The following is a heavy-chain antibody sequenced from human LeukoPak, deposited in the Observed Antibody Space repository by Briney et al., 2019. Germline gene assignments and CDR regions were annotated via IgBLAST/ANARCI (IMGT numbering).Heavy chain of an antibody. CDR1: GGSLTNYY. CDR2: IHSDGTT. CDR3: ARLNFRGGEALHFDS. D-gene: IGHD3-16*01. Sequence: SETLSLTCSVSGGSLTNYYWGWIRQPPGKGLEFIGYIHSDGTTNYDSSLQSRVAISLDTSKTQFSLRLYSVTAADTALYFCARLNFRGGEALHFDSWGQGTLVSVSS. J-gene: IGHJ4*02. V-gene: IGHV4-4*09.